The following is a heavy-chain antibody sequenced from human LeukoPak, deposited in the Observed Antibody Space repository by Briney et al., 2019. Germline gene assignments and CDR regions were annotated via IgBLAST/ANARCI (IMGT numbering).Heavy chain of an antibody. CDR1: GGSISSYY. J-gene: IGHJ4*02. CDR2: IYYSGST. D-gene: IGHD2-2*01. Sequence: SETLSLTCTVPGGSISSYYWSWIRQPPGKGLEWIGYIYYSGSTNYNPSLKSRVTISVDTSKNQFSLKLSSVTAADTAVYYCARQFNQLPPDYWGQGTLVTVSS. V-gene: IGHV4-59*01. CDR3: ARQFNQLPPDY.